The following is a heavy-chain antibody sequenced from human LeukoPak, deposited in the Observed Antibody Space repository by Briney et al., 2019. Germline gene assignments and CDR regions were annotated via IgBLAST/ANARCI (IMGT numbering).Heavy chain of an antibody. CDR2: ISGDGINT. J-gene: IGHJ6*03. V-gene: IGHV3-43D*03. CDR1: GFTFDDYA. CDR3: TKGNYHYYYYMDV. Sequence: GGSLTLSCAASGFTFDDYAMHWVRQVPGKGLEWVSLISGDGINTYYADSVKGRFTISRANSINSPYLQMNSLIPEDTALYYCTKGNYHYYYYMDVWGTGTTVTVSS.